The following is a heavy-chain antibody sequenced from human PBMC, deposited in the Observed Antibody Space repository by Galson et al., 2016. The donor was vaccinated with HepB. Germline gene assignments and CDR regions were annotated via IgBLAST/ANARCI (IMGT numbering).Heavy chain of an antibody. Sequence: SLRLSCAASGFTFGSFNLQWVRQAPGKGLEWVAVRLYDGSNEYYADSVKGRFTISRDNSKNTLYLQMSSLRTDDTAVYYCVRGITYHSERDVYLGYVDSWGQGTLVTVSS. D-gene: IGHD5-24*01. V-gene: IGHV3-30*03. J-gene: IGHJ4*02. CDR1: GFTFGSFN. CDR2: RLYDGSNE. CDR3: VRGITYHSERDVYLGYVDS.